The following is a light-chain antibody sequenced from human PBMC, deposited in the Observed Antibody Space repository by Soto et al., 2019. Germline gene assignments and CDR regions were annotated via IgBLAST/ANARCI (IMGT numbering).Light chain of an antibody. V-gene: IGKV1-33*01. CDR1: QDISTS. CDR3: QQYEKLPIT. CDR2: DAS. Sequence: DIPMTQSPSSLSTSVGDRVTITCQASQDISTSLNWYQQKPGKAPKLLMYDASNLETGVPSRFSGSGSGTDFTLTITSLQPEDIATYYCQQYEKLPITFGPGTRL. J-gene: IGKJ5*01.